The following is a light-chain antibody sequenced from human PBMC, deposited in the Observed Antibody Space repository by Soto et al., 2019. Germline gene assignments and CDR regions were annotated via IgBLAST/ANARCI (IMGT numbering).Light chain of an antibody. CDR1: QSVSNS. Sequence: EIVLTQSPATLSLSPVERATLSCRASQSVSNSLAWHQHKPGPAPRLLMYDASSRATRIQAKFSGSGSGTDCPLAISRLEPEHFAVYFCQHRVSWPPTFGPGAKVDIK. CDR2: DAS. J-gene: IGKJ3*01. V-gene: IGKV3-11*01. CDR3: QHRVSWPPT.